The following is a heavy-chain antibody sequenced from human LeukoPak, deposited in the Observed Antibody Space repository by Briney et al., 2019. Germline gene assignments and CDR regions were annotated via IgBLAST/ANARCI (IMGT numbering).Heavy chain of an antibody. J-gene: IGHJ4*02. CDR2: ISGSGGST. CDR1: GFTFSTYG. V-gene: IGHV3-23*01. D-gene: IGHD6-13*01. Sequence: GGSLRLSCAASGFTFSTYGMTWVRQAPGKGLEWVSAISGSGGSTYYADSVKGRFTISRDNSKNTLYLQMNSLSAEDTALYYCAKTGGIAAAHWGQGTLVPVSS. CDR3: AKTGGIAAAH.